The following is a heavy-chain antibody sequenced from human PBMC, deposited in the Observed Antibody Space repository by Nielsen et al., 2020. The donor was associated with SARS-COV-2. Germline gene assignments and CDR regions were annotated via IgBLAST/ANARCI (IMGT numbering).Heavy chain of an antibody. CDR1: GFTVSRYN. CDR2: IYSDGST. Sequence: GESLKISCAAPGFTVSRYNMNWVRQPPGKGLEWVSIIYSDGSTYYAGSVKGRLTISRDNSKNTLYLQMNSLRAEDTAVYYCARGGGGMDVWGQGTTVTVSS. CDR3: ARGGGGMDV. J-gene: IGHJ6*02. V-gene: IGHV3-53*01. D-gene: IGHD3-16*01.